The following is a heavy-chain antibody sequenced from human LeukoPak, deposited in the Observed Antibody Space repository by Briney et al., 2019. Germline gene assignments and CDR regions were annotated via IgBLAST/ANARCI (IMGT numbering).Heavy chain of an antibody. D-gene: IGHD3-10*01. CDR1: GFTFDDYA. CDR2: ISWNSGSI. J-gene: IGHJ4*02. CDR3: AKDINYYGSGISD. V-gene: IGHV3-9*01. Sequence: GGSLRLSCAASGFTFDDYAMHWARQAPGKGLEWVSGISWNSGSIGYADSVKGRFTISRDNAKNSLYLQMNSLRAEDTALYYCAKDINYYGSGISDWGQGTLVTVSS.